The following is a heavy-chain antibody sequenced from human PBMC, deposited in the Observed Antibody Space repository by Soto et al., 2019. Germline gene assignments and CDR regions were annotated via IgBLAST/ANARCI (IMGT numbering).Heavy chain of an antibody. D-gene: IGHD2-15*01. Sequence: GGSLRLSCAASGFTFSSYAMSWVRQAPGKGLEWVSAISGSGGSTYYADSVKGRFTISRDNSKNTFYLQMNSLRAEDTAVYYCAKDLGYCSGGSCLSYAFDIWGQGTMVT. CDR3: AKDLGYCSGGSCLSYAFDI. J-gene: IGHJ3*02. CDR1: GFTFSSYA. V-gene: IGHV3-23*01. CDR2: ISGSGGST.